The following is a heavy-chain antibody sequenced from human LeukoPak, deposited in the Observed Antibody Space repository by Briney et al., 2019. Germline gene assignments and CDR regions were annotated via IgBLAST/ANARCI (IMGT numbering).Heavy chain of an antibody. CDR1: GFMFSSYA. CDR2: ISWNSGSI. Sequence: PGRSLRLSCVASGFMFSSYAMHWVRQAPGKGLEWVSGISWNSGSIGYADSVKGRFTISRDNAKNSLYLQMNSLRAEDMALYYCAKGGSSGYPGSFDYWGQGTLVTVSS. V-gene: IGHV3-9*03. D-gene: IGHD3-22*01. J-gene: IGHJ4*02. CDR3: AKGGSSGYPGSFDY.